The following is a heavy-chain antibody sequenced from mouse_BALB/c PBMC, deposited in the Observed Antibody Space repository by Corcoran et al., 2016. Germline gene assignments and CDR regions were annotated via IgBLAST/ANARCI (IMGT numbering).Heavy chain of an antibody. CDR3: ARDHDYDDAMDY. V-gene: IGHV14-3*02. CDR1: GFNIKDTY. CDR2: IDPANGNT. D-gene: IGHD2-4*01. J-gene: IGHJ4*01. Sequence: EVQLQQSGAEPLKPGASVKLSCTASGFNIKDTYMHWLKQRPEQGLEWIGRIDPANGNTKYDPKSQGKATITADTSSNTAYLQLSSLTSEDTAVYYGARDHDYDDAMDYWGQGTSVTVSA.